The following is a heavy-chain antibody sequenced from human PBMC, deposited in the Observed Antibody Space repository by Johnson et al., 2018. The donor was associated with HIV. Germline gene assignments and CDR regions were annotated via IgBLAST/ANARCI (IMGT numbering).Heavy chain of an antibody. CDR1: GFTFSSYG. Sequence: VQLVESGGGVVQPGRSLRLSCAASGFTFSSYGMHWVRQAPGKGLEWVANIKQDGSEKYYVDSLKGRFTISRDNAKNSLYLQMNSLRAEDTAVYYCAKVLIVATGERAFDIWGQGTMVTVSS. J-gene: IGHJ3*02. V-gene: IGHV3-7*02. D-gene: IGHD5-12*01. CDR3: AKVLIVATGERAFDI. CDR2: IKQDGSEK.